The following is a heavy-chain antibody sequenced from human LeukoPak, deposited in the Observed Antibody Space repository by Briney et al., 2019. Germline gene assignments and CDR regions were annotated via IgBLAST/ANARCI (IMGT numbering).Heavy chain of an antibody. Sequence: PSETLSLTCTVSGGSISSYYWSWIRQPPGKGLEWIGYIYYSGSTNYNPSLKSRVTISVDTSKNQFSLKLSSVTAADTAVYYCARDSGSGWYGIDYWGQGTLVTVSS. V-gene: IGHV4-59*01. J-gene: IGHJ4*02. CDR3: ARDSGSGWYGIDY. D-gene: IGHD6-19*01. CDR2: IYYSGST. CDR1: GGSISSYY.